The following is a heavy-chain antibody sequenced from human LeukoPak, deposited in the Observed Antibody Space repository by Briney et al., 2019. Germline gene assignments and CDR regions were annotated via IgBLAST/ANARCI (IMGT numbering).Heavy chain of an antibody. D-gene: IGHD4-17*01. CDR2: ISSSGGST. J-gene: IGHJ4*02. V-gene: IGHV3-23*01. CDR1: GFTFGSYA. CDR3: AKGSMTSRFGDYEE. Sequence: PGGSLRLSCTASGFTFGSYAMGWVRQAPGKGLQWVSSISSSGGSTYYADSVKGRFTTSRDNSKNTLHLQMNSLRVEDTAVYYCAKGSMTSRFGDYEEWGQGTLVTVSS.